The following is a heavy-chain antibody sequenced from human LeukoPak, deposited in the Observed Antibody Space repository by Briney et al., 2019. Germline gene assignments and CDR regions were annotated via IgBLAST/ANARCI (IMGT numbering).Heavy chain of an antibody. Sequence: PGGSLRLSCAASGFTFSSYGIHWVRQAPCKGLEWVAFIRYDGSNKYYANSVKGRFTISRDNSKSTLYLQMNSLRAEDTAVYYCATPPNGGDLNYYFDYWGQGTLVTVSS. D-gene: IGHD2-21*01. CDR2: IRYDGSNK. J-gene: IGHJ4*02. CDR3: ATPPNGGDLNYYFDY. V-gene: IGHV3-30*02. CDR1: GFTFSSYG.